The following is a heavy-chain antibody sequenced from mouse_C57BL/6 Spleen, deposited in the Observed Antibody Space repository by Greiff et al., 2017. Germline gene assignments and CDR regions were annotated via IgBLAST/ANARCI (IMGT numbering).Heavy chain of an antibody. CDR3: ARPYYYGSSWMDY. V-gene: IGHV1-69*01. Sequence: VQLQQPGAELVMPGASVKLSCTASGYTFTSYWMHWVKQRPGPGLEWIGEIDPSDSYTNYNQKFKGKSTLTVDKSSSTAYMQLSSLTSEDSAVDYCARPYYYGSSWMDYWGQGTSVTVSS. J-gene: IGHJ4*01. D-gene: IGHD1-1*01. CDR1: GYTFTSYW. CDR2: IDPSDSYT.